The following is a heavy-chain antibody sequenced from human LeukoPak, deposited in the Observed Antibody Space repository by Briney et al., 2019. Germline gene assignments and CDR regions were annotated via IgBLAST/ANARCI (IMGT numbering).Heavy chain of an antibody. Sequence: SETLSLPCTVSGGSISSYYWGWIRQPPGKGLEWIGYIYYSGSTNYNPSLKSRVTISVDTSKNQFSLRLSSVTAADTAVYYCARAPSVGATSYFDYWGQGTMVTVSS. J-gene: IGHJ4*02. CDR2: IYYSGST. CDR3: ARAPSVGATSYFDY. V-gene: IGHV4-59*01. CDR1: GGSISSYY. D-gene: IGHD1-26*01.